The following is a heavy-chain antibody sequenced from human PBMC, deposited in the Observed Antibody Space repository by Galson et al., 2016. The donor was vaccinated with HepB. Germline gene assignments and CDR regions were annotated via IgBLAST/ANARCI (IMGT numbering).Heavy chain of an antibody. CDR3: ARDPGRDGGMDV. D-gene: IGHD5-24*01. J-gene: IGHJ6*02. CDR2: AWFDESDK. CDR1: GFTFTKYA. Sequence: SLRLSCAASGFTFTKYAMHWVRQAPGKGLEWVAVAWFDESDKHYGDSVKGRFTISRDNYKNTAYLHVNSLRAGDTAVYYCARDPGRDGGMDVWGQGTTVTVSS. V-gene: IGHV3-33*01.